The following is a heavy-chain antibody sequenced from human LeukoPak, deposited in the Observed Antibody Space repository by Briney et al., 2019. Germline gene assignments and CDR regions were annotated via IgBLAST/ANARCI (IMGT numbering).Heavy chain of an antibody. V-gene: IGHV4-4*07. Sequence: PSETLSLTCTVSGGSISCYYWSWIRQPAGKGLEWIGLMYISGSTNYNPSLKSRVTMSVDTSKNQFSLKLSSVTAADTAVYYCARSYGYVNWFDPWGQGTLVTVSS. CDR3: ARSYGYVNWFDP. D-gene: IGHD5-18*01. J-gene: IGHJ5*02. CDR2: MYISGST. CDR1: GGSISCYY.